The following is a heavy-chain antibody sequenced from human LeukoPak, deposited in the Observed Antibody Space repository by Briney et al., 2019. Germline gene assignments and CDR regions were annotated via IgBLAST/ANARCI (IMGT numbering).Heavy chain of an antibody. CDR2: INPNSGGT. V-gene: IGHV1-2*02. D-gene: IGHD6-13*01. Sequence: ASVKVSCKASGYTFTGYYMHWVRQAPGQGLEWMGWINPNSGGTNYAQKFQGRVTMTRDTSISTAYMELSSLRSEDTAVYYCARARPLYSSSRENWFDPWGQGTLVTVSS. J-gene: IGHJ5*02. CDR1: GYTFTGYY. CDR3: ARARPLYSSSRENWFDP.